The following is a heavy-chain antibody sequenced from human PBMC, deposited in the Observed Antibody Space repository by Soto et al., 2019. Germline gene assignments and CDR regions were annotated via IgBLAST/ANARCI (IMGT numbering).Heavy chain of an antibody. V-gene: IGHV3-7*01. D-gene: IGHD1-26*01. CDR1: GFTFNSYW. J-gene: IGHJ3*01. CDR3: ARDFMDLFTCWNSDFDL. CDR2: IKVDGSEK. Sequence: EVQLVESGGGLVQPGGSLRLSCGASGFTFNSYWMTWVRQAPGKGLEWVASIKVDGSEKNYVDSVKGRFTISRDNAENSLYLQMNSLRDEDTAVYYCARDFMDLFTCWNSDFDLWGQGILVTVSS.